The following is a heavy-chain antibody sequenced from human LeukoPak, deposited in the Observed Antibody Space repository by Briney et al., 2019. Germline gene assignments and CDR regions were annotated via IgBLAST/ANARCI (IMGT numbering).Heavy chain of an antibody. Sequence: SETLSLTCAVYGGSFSGYYWSWIRQPPGKGLEWIGEINHSGSTNYNPSLKSRVTISVDTSKNQFSLKLSSVTAADTAVYYCARVFYPPFKVSPRQLFDYWGQGTLVTVSS. CDR1: GGSFSGYY. D-gene: IGHD1-1*01. V-gene: IGHV4-34*01. CDR3: ARVFYPPFKVSPRQLFDY. J-gene: IGHJ4*02. CDR2: INHSGST.